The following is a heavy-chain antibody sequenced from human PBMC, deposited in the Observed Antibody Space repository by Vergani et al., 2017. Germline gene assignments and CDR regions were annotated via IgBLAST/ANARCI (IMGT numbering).Heavy chain of an antibody. J-gene: IGHJ3*02. CDR1: GYTFTGYY. CDR2: FNPNSGGT. Sequence: QVQLVQSGAEVKKPGASVKVSCKASGYTFTGYYMHWVRQAPGQGLEWMGWFNPNSGGTNYAQKFQGWVTMTRDTSISTAYMELSRLRSDDTAVYYCARYKTLTGDVWSAFDIWGQGTMVTVSS. CDR3: ARYKTLTGDVWSAFDI. V-gene: IGHV1-2*04. D-gene: IGHD7-27*01.